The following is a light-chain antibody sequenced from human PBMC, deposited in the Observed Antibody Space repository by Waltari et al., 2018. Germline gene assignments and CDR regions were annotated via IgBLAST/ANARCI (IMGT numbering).Light chain of an antibody. CDR3: QQLNSYPLT. CDR1: QGISNY. CDR2: SAS. Sequence: DIQLTQSPSFLSASVRDRVTLTCRASQGISNYLAWYQQKPGKAPKLLIYSASTLESGVPARFSGSGSGTEFSLTISSLQPEDFATYYCQQLNSYPLTFGGGTKVEIK. J-gene: IGKJ4*01. V-gene: IGKV1-9*01.